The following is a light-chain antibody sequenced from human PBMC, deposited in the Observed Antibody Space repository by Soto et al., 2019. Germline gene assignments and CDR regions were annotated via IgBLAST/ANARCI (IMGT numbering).Light chain of an antibody. V-gene: IGKV3-20*01. CDR2: DAS. CDR1: QTVYNNY. Sequence: EFVLTQSPGTLSLSPGERATLFCRASQTVYNNYLAWYQHKSGQAPRLLIFDASSRASGVPDRFSGSGSGTDFTLTISRLEPEDFAVYYCQQYGGSLKTFGQGTKVDIK. J-gene: IGKJ1*01. CDR3: QQYGGSLKT.